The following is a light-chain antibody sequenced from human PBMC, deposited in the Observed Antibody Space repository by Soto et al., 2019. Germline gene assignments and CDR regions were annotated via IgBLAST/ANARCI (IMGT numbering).Light chain of an antibody. CDR1: QSIRTY. J-gene: IGKJ1*01. CDR2: AAS. CDR3: QQSYSNPRT. Sequence: DIQMTQSPSSLSASVGDRGTITCRASQSIRTYLNWYQQKPGKAPKFLIYAASTLQSGVPSRLSGSSSGTDFTLTISSLQPEDFATYYFQQSYSNPRTFGQGTKVEIK. V-gene: IGKV1-39*01.